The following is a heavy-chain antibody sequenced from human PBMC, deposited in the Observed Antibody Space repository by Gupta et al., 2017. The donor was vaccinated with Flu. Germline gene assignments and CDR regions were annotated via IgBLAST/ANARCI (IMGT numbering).Heavy chain of an antibody. V-gene: IGHV3-49*02. D-gene: IGHD2-15*01. J-gene: IGHJ4*02. Sequence: WVRQAPGKGLEWVGFIRTRTYGETTEYAASVRGRFTISRDDSKSIAYLQMNDLKIEDTAVYYCARDDEDGDHEDMDYWGQGTLVTVS. CDR3: ARDDEDGDHEDMDY. CDR2: IRTRTYGETT.